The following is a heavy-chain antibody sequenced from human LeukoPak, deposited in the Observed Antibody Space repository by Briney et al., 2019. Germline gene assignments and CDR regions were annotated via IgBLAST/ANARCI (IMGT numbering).Heavy chain of an antibody. CDR1: GFTFDDYG. CDR3: ARVKGDYAGWRAFDI. D-gene: IGHD4-23*01. J-gene: IGHJ3*02. V-gene: IGHV3-20*04. Sequence: PGGSLRLSCAASGFTFDDYGMSWVRQAPGKGLEWVSGIKWNGGSTGYANSVKGRFTISRDNAKNSLYLQMNSLRAEDTALYYCARVKGDYAGWRAFDIWGQGTMVTVSS. CDR2: IKWNGGST.